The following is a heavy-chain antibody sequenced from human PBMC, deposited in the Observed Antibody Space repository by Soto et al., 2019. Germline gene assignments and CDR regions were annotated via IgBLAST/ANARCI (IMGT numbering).Heavy chain of an antibody. Sequence: QVQLQQWGAGLLKPSETLSLTCGLSGGSFSVDYWCWVPQTPGKGLEWVGGVNHRGTTHYNPSLKSRATISVDTSKKLFSLNLDSVTDADTAVYYCARRDDSAAYCFDPWGQGTLVTVSS. D-gene: IGHD3-16*01. CDR2: VNHRGTT. J-gene: IGHJ5*02. V-gene: IGHV4-34*02. CDR1: GGSFSVDY. CDR3: ARRDDSAAYCFDP.